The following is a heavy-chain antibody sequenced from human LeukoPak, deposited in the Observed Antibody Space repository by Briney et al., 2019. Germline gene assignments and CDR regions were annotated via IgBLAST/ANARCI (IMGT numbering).Heavy chain of an antibody. CDR3: ARGPNTAGNYRAFDL. CDR1: GGSISSSSYY. V-gene: IGHV4-39*07. CDR2: IYYSGST. J-gene: IGHJ3*01. D-gene: IGHD4-11*01. Sequence: SSETLSLTCTVSGGSISSSSYYWGWIRQPPGKGLEWIGSIYYSGSTYYNPSLKSRVIISADTSKNQFSLKLTSVTAADTAAYYCARGPNTAGNYRAFDLWGQGTKVTVSS.